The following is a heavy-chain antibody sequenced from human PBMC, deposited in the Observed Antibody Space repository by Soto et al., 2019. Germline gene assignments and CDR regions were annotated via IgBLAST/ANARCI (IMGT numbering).Heavy chain of an antibody. CDR2: INPNSGGT. CDR1: GYTFTGYY. V-gene: IGHV1-2*04. CDR3: ARDLLAAAGSFDY. Sequence: ASVKVSCKASGYTFTGYYIHWVRQAPGQGLEWMGWINPNSGGTNYAQKFQGCVTMTRDTSITTAYMELTRLRSDDTAVYYCARDLLAAAGSFDYWGQGTLVTVSS. D-gene: IGHD6-13*01. J-gene: IGHJ4*02.